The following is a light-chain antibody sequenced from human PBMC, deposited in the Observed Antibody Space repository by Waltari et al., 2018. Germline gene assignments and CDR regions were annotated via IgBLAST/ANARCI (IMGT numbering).Light chain of an antibody. J-gene: IGLJ3*02. CDR1: SSDVGADTY. CDR2: DSF. V-gene: IGLV2-8*01. CDR3: SSSAVTSVL. Sequence: HSALTQPPSASGSPGQSVPISCSGISSDVGADTYLSWSQQRPGNAPNLRIYDSFQRPSWIPRRCSGSKSADTASLSVSGLLPEDEANYYCSSSAVTSVLFGGGTKLTV.